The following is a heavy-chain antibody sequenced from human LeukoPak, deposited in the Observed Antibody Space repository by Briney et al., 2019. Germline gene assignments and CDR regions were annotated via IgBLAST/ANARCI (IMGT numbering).Heavy chain of an antibody. J-gene: IGHJ5*02. D-gene: IGHD6-19*01. CDR3: TRALTAVAEDWFDP. CDR1: GFTFGDYA. V-gene: IGHV3-49*03. Sequence: GGSLRLSCTASGFTFGDYAMSWFRQAPGKGLEWVGFIRSKAYGGTTEYAASVKGRFTISRDDSKSIAYLQMNSLKTEDTAVYYCTRALTAVAEDWFDPWGQGTLVTVSP. CDR2: IRSKAYGGTT.